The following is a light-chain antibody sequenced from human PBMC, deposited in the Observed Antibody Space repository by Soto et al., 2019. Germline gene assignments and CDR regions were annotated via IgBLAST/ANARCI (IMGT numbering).Light chain of an antibody. V-gene: IGLV2-14*01. CDR1: SSDVGGYNY. CDR3: SSYTSSSTL. CDR2: DVS. J-gene: IGLJ7*01. Sequence: QSALTQPASVSGSPGQSITISCTGTSSDVGGYNYVSWYQQHPGKAPKLMIYDVSNRPSGVSNRFSGSKSGNTASLTISGLPAEDEADYSCSSYTSSSTLFGGGTQLTVL.